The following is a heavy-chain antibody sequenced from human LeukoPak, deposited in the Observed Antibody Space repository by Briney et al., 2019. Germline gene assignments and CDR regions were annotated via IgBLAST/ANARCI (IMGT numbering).Heavy chain of an antibody. CDR1: GGSFSGYY. Sequence: PSETLSLTCAVYGGSFSGYYWSWIRQPPGKGLEWIGEINHSGSTNYNPSLKSRVTISVDTSKNQFSLKLSSVTAADTAVYYCARGYTFDCWGQGTLVTVSS. CDR2: INHSGST. D-gene: IGHD2-2*02. J-gene: IGHJ4*02. CDR3: ARGYTFDC. V-gene: IGHV4-34*01.